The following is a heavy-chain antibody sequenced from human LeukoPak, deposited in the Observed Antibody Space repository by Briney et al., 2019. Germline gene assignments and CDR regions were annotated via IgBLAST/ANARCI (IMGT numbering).Heavy chain of an antibody. CDR3: ARGGSGIEVAGYYYYYYMDV. J-gene: IGHJ6*03. CDR1: GFTFSSYW. Sequence: GGSLRLSCAASGFTFSSYWISGFLQAPGKGVVGVANIKQEGSEKYYVDSVKGRFTISRDNAKNSLYLQMNSLRAEDTAVYYCARGGSGIEVAGYYYYYYMDVWGKGTTVTVSS. V-gene: IGHV3-7*01. D-gene: IGHD6-19*01. CDR2: IKQEGSEK.